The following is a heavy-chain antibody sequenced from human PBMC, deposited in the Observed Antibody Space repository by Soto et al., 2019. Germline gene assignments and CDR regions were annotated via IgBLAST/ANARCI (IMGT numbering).Heavy chain of an antibody. CDR2: AYHNGLT. D-gene: IGHD2-15*01. CDR1: CDSVTTNHW. CDR3: ARDAAVPGESDRFDY. Sequence: PSETLSLTCAVSCDSVTTNHWWSWVRQAPGKGLEWIGEAYHNGLTNYNPSLKSRVTMSVDTSKNQFSLKLTSVTAADTAIYYCARDAAVPGESDRFDYWGQGTLVTVS. V-gene: IGHV4-4*02. J-gene: IGHJ4*02.